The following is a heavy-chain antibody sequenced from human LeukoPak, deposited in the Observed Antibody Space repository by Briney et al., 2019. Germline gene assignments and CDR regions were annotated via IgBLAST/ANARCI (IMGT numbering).Heavy chain of an antibody. CDR2: IYTSGGT. CDR1: GGSISPNY. CDR3: ARRWGPGSLDY. D-gene: IGHD3-10*01. V-gene: IGHV4-4*09. Sequence: PSETLSLTCTVSGGSISPNYWSWIRQPPGKGLEWIGHIYTSGGTIYNPSLRSRVTISIDTSKNQFSLKLSSVTAADTAVYYCARRWGPGSLDYWGQGTLVTVSS. J-gene: IGHJ4*02.